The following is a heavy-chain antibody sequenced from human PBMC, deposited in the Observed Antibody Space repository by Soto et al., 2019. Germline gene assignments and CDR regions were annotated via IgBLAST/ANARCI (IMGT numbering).Heavy chain of an antibody. Sequence: SETLSLTCTVSGGSISSYYWSWIRQAPGKGLERIGYIYYSGSTNYNPSLKSRVTISVDTSKNQFSLKLSSVTAADTAVYYCASDESRGYSYGAWGQGTLVTVSS. CDR3: ASDESRGYSYGA. J-gene: IGHJ4*02. V-gene: IGHV4-59*01. D-gene: IGHD5-18*01. CDR1: GGSISSYY. CDR2: IYYSGST.